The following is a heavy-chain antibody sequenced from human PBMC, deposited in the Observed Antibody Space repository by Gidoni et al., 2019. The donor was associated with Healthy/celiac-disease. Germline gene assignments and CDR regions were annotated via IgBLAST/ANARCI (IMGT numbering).Heavy chain of an antibody. J-gene: IGHJ4*02. CDR3: AIIPKVGARVY. CDR2: INPNSGGT. V-gene: IGHV1-2*02. CDR1: GYTFTGYY. Sequence: SGYTFTGYYMHWVRQAPGQGLEWMGWINPNSGGTNYAQKFQGRVTMTRDTSISTAYMELSRLRSDDTAVYYCAIIPKVGARVYWGQGTLVTVSS. D-gene: IGHD1-26*01.